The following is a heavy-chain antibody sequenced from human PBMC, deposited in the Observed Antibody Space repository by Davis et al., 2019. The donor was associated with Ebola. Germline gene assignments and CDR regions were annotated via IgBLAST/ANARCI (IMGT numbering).Heavy chain of an antibody. CDR3: ARDGTYYYDSSGYYQDDY. J-gene: IGHJ4*02. CDR1: GFTVSSNY. V-gene: IGHV3-53*01. D-gene: IGHD3-22*01. Sequence: GESLKISCAASGFTVSSNYMSWVRQAPGKGLEWVSVIYSGGSTYYADSVKGRFTISRDNSKNTLYLQMNSLRAEDTAVYYCARDGTYYYDSSGYYQDDYWGQGTLVTVSS. CDR2: IYSGGST.